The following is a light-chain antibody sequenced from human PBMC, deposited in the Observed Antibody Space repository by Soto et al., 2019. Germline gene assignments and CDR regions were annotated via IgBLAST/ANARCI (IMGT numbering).Light chain of an antibody. V-gene: IGKV3-20*01. CDR2: GAS. CDR1: QSVGGTF. Sequence: EIVLTQSPGTLSLSPGEGATLSCRASQSVGGTFLAWYQQKGGQAPMLLIHGASNRATGIPDRFSGSGSGTDFTLTISRLEPEDFAVYYCQQYGGSPRTFGQGTKVEVK. CDR3: QQYGGSPRT. J-gene: IGKJ1*01.